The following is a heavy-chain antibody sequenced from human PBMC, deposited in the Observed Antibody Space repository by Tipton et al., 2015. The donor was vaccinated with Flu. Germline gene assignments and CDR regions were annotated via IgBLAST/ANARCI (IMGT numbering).Heavy chain of an antibody. J-gene: IGHJ6*02. V-gene: IGHV4-31*03. CDR3: ARDQGFGGGMTYDYYAMDV. CDR1: GGSIGSGGDY. D-gene: IGHD3-10*01. CDR2: IYYSGST. Sequence: TLSLTCTVSGGSIGSGGDYWSWIRKRPGKGLEWIGSIYYSGSTYYNPSLESRLSISVDTSKNQFSLKLISMTAADTAVYYCARDQGFGGGMTYDYYAMDVWGQGTKVTVSS.